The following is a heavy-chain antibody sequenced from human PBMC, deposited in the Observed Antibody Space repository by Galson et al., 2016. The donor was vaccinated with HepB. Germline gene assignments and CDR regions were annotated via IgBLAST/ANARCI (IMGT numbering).Heavy chain of an antibody. D-gene: IGHD3-22*01. V-gene: IGHV3-7*03. Sequence: SLRLSCAASGFTFSSFSMNWVRQAPGKGLEWVANIKEDGSEKNYVDSLKGRFTISRDNSKNSLYLQVNSLRTEDTAVYYCAKDEYSSGYSLFDYWGQGALVTVSS. CDR3: AKDEYSSGYSLFDY. J-gene: IGHJ4*02. CDR1: GFTFSSFS. CDR2: IKEDGSEK.